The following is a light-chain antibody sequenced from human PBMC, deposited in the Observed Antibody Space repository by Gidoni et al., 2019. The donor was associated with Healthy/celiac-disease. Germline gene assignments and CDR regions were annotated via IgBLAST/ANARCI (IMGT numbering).Light chain of an antibody. Sequence: EIVMTQSPATLSVSPGERATLSCRASQSVSSNLAWYQQKPGQAPRHLIYGASTRATGIPARFSGSGSGTEFTLTISSLQSEDFAVYYCQQYNNWPLSWTFXXXTKVEIK. CDR1: QSVSSN. J-gene: IGKJ1*01. V-gene: IGKV3-15*01. CDR3: QQYNNWPLSWT. CDR2: GAS.